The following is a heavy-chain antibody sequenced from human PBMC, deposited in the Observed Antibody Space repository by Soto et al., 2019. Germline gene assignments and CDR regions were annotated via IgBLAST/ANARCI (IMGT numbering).Heavy chain of an antibody. D-gene: IGHD3-3*01. CDR3: AKDKMPYYDFWSGPPDDY. J-gene: IGHJ4*02. V-gene: IGHV3-9*01. CDR1: GFTFDDYA. Sequence: GGSLRLSCAASGFTFDDYAMHWVRQAPGKGLEWVSGISWNSGSIGYADSVKGRFTISRDNAKNSLYLQMNSLRAEDTALYYCAKDKMPYYDFWSGPPDDYWGQGTLVTVSS. CDR2: ISWNSGSI.